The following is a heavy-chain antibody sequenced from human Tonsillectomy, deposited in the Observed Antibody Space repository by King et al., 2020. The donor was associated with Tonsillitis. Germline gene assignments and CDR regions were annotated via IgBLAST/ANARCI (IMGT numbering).Heavy chain of an antibody. CDR2: ISGDGDFT. CDR3: AKDSGVGCSGGSCWSAAEY. D-gene: IGHD2-15*01. Sequence: VQLVESGGGVVQPGGSLRLSCAVSGFTFDAYSMHWVRQAPGKGLEWVSLISGDGDFTYLSDSVEGRFTISSDNSRNSLYLQMKSLSTEDTALYYCAKDSGVGCSGGSCWSAAEYWGQGTLVTVSS. J-gene: IGHJ4*02. V-gene: IGHV3-43*02. CDR1: GFTFDAYS.